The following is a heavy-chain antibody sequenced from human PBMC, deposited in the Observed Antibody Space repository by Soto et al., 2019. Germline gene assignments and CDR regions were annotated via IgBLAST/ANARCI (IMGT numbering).Heavy chain of an antibody. CDR1: GGSMSSGGDS. CDR2: IYHSGST. CDR3: ARDRRPWYFDL. V-gene: IGHV4-30-2*01. J-gene: IGHJ2*01. Sequence: ALLTXSVTSAVCGGSMSSGGDSWSWIRQPPGKGLEWIGYIYHSGSTYYNPSLKSRVTISVDRSKNQFSLKLSSVTAEDTAVYYCARDRRPWYFDLWGRGTLVTVSS.